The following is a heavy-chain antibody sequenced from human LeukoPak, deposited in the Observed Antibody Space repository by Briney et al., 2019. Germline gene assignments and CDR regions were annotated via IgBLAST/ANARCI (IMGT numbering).Heavy chain of an antibody. CDR1: GGSISSSSYY. Sequence: PSETLSLTCTVSGGSISSSSYYWGWIRQPPGKGLEWIGSIYYSGSTYYNPSLKSRVTISVDTSKNQFSLKLSSVTAADTAAYYCAREFVGYYGSGSYYNPYYWGQGTLVTVSS. D-gene: IGHD3-10*01. J-gene: IGHJ4*02. CDR2: IYYSGST. V-gene: IGHV4-39*07. CDR3: AREFVGYYGSGSYYNPYY.